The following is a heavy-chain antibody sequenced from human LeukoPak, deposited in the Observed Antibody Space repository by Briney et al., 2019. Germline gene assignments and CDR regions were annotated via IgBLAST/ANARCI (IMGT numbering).Heavy chain of an antibody. CDR2: INPNSGGT. CDR1: GGTFNTYA. D-gene: IGHD3-22*01. J-gene: IGHJ4*02. Sequence: ASVKVSCKASGGTFNTYAFSWVRQAPGQGLEWMGWINPNSGGTKYAQKFQGRVTMTRDTSISTAYMELSRLRTDDTAVYYCASHYYDSSGYLWGQGTLVTVSS. V-gene: IGHV1-2*02. CDR3: ASHYYDSSGYL.